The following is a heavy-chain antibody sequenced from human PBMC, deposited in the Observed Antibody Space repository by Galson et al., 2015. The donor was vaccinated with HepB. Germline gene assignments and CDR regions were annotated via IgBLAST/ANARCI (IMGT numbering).Heavy chain of an antibody. J-gene: IGHJ4*02. CDR3: ARDADYSGNSIRLDY. CDR1: GYTFTNFF. CDR2: INPTGGSM. Sequence: SVKVSCKASGYTFTNFFIHWVRQAPGQGLEWVGIINPTGGSMSFAQKFQGRVTMTRDTSTSTVYMDLSSLRSGDTAVYYCARDADYSGNSIRLDYWGQGTLVTVSS. D-gene: IGHD4-23*01. V-gene: IGHV1-46*01.